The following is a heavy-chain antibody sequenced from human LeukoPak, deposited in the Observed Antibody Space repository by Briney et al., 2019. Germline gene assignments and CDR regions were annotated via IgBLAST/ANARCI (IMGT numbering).Heavy chain of an antibody. J-gene: IGHJ3*02. D-gene: IGHD3-22*01. CDR3: ARETYYYDSSCYFDAFDI. Sequence: SETLSLTCTVSGGSISSYYWSWLRQPPGKGLEWIGCIYNSGSTNYNPSLKVRVTISVDTSKNQFSLKLHSVTAADTAVYDCARETYYYDSSCYFDAFDIWGQGTMVTVSS. V-gene: IGHV4-59*01. CDR2: IYNSGST. CDR1: GGSISSYY.